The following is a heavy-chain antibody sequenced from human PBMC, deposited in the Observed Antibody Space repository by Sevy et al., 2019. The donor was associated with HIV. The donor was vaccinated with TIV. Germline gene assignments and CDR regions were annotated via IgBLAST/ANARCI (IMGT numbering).Heavy chain of an antibody. CDR2: INTNTGNP. CDR3: ARGEDLSGDYWLLYYYYGMDV. J-gene: IGHJ6*02. Sequence: ASVKVSCKASGYTFTSYAMNWVRQAPGQGLEWMGWINTNTGNPTYAQGFTGRFVFSLDTSVSTAYLQISGLKAEDTAVYYCARGEDLSGDYWLLYYYYGMDVWGQGTTVTVSS. CDR1: GYTFTSYA. D-gene: IGHD4-17*01. V-gene: IGHV7-4-1*02.